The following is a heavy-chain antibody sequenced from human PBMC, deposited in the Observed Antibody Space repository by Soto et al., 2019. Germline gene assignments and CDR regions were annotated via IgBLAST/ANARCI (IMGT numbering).Heavy chain of an antibody. CDR2: TSNNGDRT. Sequence: LRLSCAVSGFTFTDHAMTWVRQAPGKGLEWVSTTSNNGDRTFYADSVKGRFTVSTDRTNNTLYLQMNSLRADDTAVYFCARPPLYSNGGYFDSWGQGTLVTVSS. D-gene: IGHD6-19*01. V-gene: IGHV3-23*01. CDR3: ARPPLYSNGGYFDS. J-gene: IGHJ4*02. CDR1: GFTFTDHA.